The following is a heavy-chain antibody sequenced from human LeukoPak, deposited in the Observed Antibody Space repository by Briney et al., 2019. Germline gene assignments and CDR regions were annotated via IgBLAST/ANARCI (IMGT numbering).Heavy chain of an antibody. CDR1: GGTFSSYA. J-gene: IGHJ4*02. CDR3: ARARKGYYYDSSGYADFDY. Sequence: ASVKVSCKASGGTFSSYAISWVRQAPGQGLEWMGRIIPIFGTANYAQKFQGRVTITTDESTSTAYMELSSLRSEDTAMYYCARARKGYYYDSSGYADFDYWGQGTLVTVSS. V-gene: IGHV1-69*05. CDR2: IIPIFGTA. D-gene: IGHD3-22*01.